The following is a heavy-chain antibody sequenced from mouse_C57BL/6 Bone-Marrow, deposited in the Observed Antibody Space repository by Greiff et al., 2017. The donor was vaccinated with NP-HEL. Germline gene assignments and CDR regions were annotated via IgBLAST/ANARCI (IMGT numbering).Heavy chain of an antibody. D-gene: IGHD1-1*01. CDR1: GYTFTDYY. V-gene: IGHV1-19*01. Sequence: EVQLQQSGPVLVKPGASVKMSCKASGYTFTDYYMNWVKQSHGKSLEWIGVINPYNGGTSYNQKFKGKATLTVDKSSSTAYMELNSLTSEDSAVYYCAGHYYGSSQPWFAYWGQGTLVTVSA. CDR2: INPYNGGT. J-gene: IGHJ3*01. CDR3: AGHYYGSSQPWFAY.